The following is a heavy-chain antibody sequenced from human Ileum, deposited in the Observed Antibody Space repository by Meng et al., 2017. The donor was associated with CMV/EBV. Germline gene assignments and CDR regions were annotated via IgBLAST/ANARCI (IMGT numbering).Heavy chain of an antibody. CDR2: ITQSGTTGT. D-gene: IGHD3-10*01. J-gene: IGHJ4*02. Sequence: VRRQQCGGGLLTPSATLSLTSAIYGGSFSGYYWTWCRQPPGKELEWIGEITQSGTTGTTNNPSLKSRVTLSVDTSNSQFSLKMTSVTAADTAVYYCARGLASGWPDYWGQGTLVTVSS. CDR3: ARGLASGWPDY. CDR1: GGSFSGYY. V-gene: IGHV4-34*01.